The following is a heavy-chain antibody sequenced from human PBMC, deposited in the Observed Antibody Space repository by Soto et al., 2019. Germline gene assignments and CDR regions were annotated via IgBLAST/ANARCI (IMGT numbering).Heavy chain of an antibody. J-gene: IGHJ5*02. CDR1: GDSVSSNSAA. D-gene: IGHD2-15*01. CDR3: ARDRIGCSGGSCYNWFDP. Sequence: SQTLSLTCAISGDSVSSNSAAWNWIRQSPSRGLEWLGRTYYRSKWYNDYAVSVKSRITINPDTSKNQFSLQLNSVTPEDTAVYYCARDRIGCSGGSCYNWFDPWGQGTLVTVSS. CDR2: TYYRSKWYN. V-gene: IGHV6-1*01.